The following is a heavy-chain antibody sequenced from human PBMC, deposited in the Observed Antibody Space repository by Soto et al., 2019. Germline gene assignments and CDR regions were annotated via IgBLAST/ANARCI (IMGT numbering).Heavy chain of an antibody. V-gene: IGHV1-69*12. CDR3: ARRYCISTSWHYYGMDV. D-gene: IGHD2-2*01. CDR1: GGTFSTYT. Sequence: QVQLVQSGAEVKKPGSSVKVSCKASGGTFSTYTVSWVRQAPGQGLEWMGGIIPIFRTANYAQKFQGRVTVTADESTSTAYMELSSLRSEYTAVYYCARRYCISTSWHYYGMDVWGQGTTVTVSS. CDR2: IIPIFRTA. J-gene: IGHJ6*02.